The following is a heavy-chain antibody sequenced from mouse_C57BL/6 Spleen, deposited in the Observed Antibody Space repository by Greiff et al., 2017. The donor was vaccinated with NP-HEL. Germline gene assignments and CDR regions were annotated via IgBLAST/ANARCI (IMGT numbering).Heavy chain of an antibody. J-gene: IGHJ3*01. CDR1: GYTFTGYW. Sequence: QVQLQQSGAELMKPGASVKLSCKATGYTFTGYWLEWVKQRPGHGLEWIGEILPGSGSTNYNEKFKGKATFTADTSSNTAYMQLSSLTTEDSAIYYCARSGGYYDDKAWFAYWGQGTLVTVSA. CDR2: ILPGSGST. D-gene: IGHD2-13*01. CDR3: ARSGGYYDDKAWFAY. V-gene: IGHV1-9*01.